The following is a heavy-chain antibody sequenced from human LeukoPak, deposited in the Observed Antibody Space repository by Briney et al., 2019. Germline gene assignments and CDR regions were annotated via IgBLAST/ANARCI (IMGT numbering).Heavy chain of an antibody. CDR2: IYTSGST. J-gene: IGHJ5*02. V-gene: IGHV4-61*02. CDR3: ARENYDFWSGYYFSP. CDR1: GGSISSGSYY. D-gene: IGHD3-3*01. Sequence: SQTLSLTCTVSGGSISSGSYYWSWIRQPAGKGLEWIGRIYTSGSTNYNPSLKSRVTISVDTSKNQFSLKLSYVTAADTAVYYCARENYDFWSGYYFSPWGQGTLVTVSS.